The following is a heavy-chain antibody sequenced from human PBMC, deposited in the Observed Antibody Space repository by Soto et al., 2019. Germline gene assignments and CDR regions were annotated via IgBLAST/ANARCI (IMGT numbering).Heavy chain of an antibody. D-gene: IGHD3-3*01. Sequence: PGXSVKLSCAASGFTFSVSAIRWVVQASEKGLEWVGRMRSKANSYATAYAASVKGRFTISRDDSKNTAYLQMNSLKTEDTAVYYCTRIFAGDYYYYMDAWGKGTTVTVS. CDR2: MRSKANSYAT. V-gene: IGHV3-73*01. J-gene: IGHJ6*03. CDR3: TRIFAGDYYYYMDA. CDR1: GFTFSVSA.